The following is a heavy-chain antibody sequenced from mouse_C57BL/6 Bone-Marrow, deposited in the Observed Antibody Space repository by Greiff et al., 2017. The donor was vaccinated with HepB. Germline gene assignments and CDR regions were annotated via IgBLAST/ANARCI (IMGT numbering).Heavy chain of an antibody. CDR1: GFSLTSYG. D-gene: IGHD1-1*01. CDR3: AKPLEVADWYFDV. J-gene: IGHJ1*03. CDR2: IWRGGST. Sequence: QLQQSGPGLVQPSQSLSITCTVSGFSLTSYGVHWVRQSPGKGLEWLGVIWRGGSTDYNAAFMSRLSITKDNSKSQVFFKMNSLQADDTAIYYCAKPLEVADWYFDVWGTGTTVTVSS. V-gene: IGHV2-5*01.